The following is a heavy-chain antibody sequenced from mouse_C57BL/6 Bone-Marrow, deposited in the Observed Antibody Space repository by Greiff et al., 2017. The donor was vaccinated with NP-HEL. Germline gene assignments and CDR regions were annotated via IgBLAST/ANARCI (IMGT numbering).Heavy chain of an antibody. V-gene: IGHV1-69*01. Sequence: QVHVKQPGAELVMPGASVKLSCKASGYTFTSYWMHWVKQRPGQGLEWIGEIDPSDSYTNYNQKFKGKSTLTVDKSSSTAYMQLSSLTSEDSAVYYCARRPTGTDAMDYWGQGTSVTVSS. CDR2: IDPSDSYT. J-gene: IGHJ4*01. CDR3: ARRPTGTDAMDY. CDR1: GYTFTSYW. D-gene: IGHD4-1*02.